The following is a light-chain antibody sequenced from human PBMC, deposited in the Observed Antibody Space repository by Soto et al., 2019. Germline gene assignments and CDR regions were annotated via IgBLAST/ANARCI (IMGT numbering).Light chain of an antibody. CDR2: GAS. J-gene: IGKJ5*01. CDR1: QNINSD. CDR3: QQYNSWPIT. V-gene: IGKV3D-15*01. Sequence: ELVLTQSPATLSLSPGERATLSCRASQNINSDLAWYVQKHGQAPRRVIYGASTWGTDVPPRFTGSGSGTELTINISGLQSEDGAVDYGQQYNSWPITFGQGTRLEIK.